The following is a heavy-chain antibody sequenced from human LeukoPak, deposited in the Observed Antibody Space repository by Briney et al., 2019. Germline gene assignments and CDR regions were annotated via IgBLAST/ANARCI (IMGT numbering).Heavy chain of an antibody. CDR1: GFTFSTYA. CDR2: ITGSGDGT. D-gene: IGHD2-2*01. Sequence: GGSLRLSCAASGFTFSTYAMTWVRQAPGKGLEWVSSITGSGDGTSAADSVKGRFTISRDNAKSSVYLQMNRLSAEDTAIYYCARDPCGSTSCYLKSWGQGTLVTVSS. V-gene: IGHV3-23*01. CDR3: ARDPCGSTSCYLKS. J-gene: IGHJ5*02.